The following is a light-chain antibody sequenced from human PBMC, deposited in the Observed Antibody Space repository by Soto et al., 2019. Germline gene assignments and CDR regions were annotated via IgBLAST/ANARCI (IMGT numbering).Light chain of an antibody. Sequence: QSVLTQPPSVSGAPGQRVTISCTGSSSNIGAGYDVHWYQQLPGTAPKLLIYGNSNRPSGVPDRFSGSKSGTSASLAITGLQAEDEADYYCQSYDGSFVVFSGGTKLTVL. CDR3: QSYDGSFVV. J-gene: IGLJ2*01. CDR1: SSNIGAGYD. V-gene: IGLV1-40*01. CDR2: GNS.